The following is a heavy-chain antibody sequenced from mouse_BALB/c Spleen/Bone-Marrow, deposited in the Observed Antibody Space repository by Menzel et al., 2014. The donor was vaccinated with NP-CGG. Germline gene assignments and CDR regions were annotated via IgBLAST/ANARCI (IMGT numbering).Heavy chain of an antibody. V-gene: IGHV4-2*02. Sequence: EVKLMESGGGLVQPGGSLNLACVASGFDFGRYWMSWARQAPGKGLEWIGEINPGSSTINYSPSLKDKFIMSRDNAKSTLYLQMRKVRSEDTALYYCARLGYYGYHDNWGQGTTLTVSS. CDR2: INPGSSTI. CDR3: ARLGYYGYHDN. J-gene: IGHJ2*01. D-gene: IGHD1-2*01. CDR1: GFDFGRYW.